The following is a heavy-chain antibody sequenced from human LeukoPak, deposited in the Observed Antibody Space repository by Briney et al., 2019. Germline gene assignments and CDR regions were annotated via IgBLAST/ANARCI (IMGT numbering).Heavy chain of an antibody. J-gene: IGHJ4*02. CDR3: ATARTSSTSCYALDY. CDR1: GYTFTSYG. V-gene: IGHV1-18*01. CDR2: ISAYNGNT. Sequence: GASVKVSCKASGYTFTSYGISWVRQAPGQGLEWMGWISAYNGNTNYAQKLQGRVTMTTDTSTSTAYMELRSLRSDDTAVYYCATARTSSTSCYALDYWGQGTLVTVSS. D-gene: IGHD2-2*01.